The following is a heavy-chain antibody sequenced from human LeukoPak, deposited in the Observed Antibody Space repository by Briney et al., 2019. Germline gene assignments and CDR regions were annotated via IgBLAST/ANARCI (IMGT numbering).Heavy chain of an antibody. Sequence: PSETLSLTCAVSGGSISSSSYYWGSIRQPPGKGLEWIGSIYYSGSTYYNPSLKSRVTISVDTSKNQFSLKLSSVTAADTAVYYCARGSNYYGSGSYYMAFSPWGQGTRVTVSS. CDR3: ARGSNYYGSGSYYMAFSP. CDR2: IYYSGST. CDR1: GGSISSSSYY. J-gene: IGHJ5*02. D-gene: IGHD3-10*01. V-gene: IGHV4-39*07.